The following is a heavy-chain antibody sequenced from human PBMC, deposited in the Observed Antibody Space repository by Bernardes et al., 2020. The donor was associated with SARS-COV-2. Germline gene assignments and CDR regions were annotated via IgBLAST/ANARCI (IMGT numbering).Heavy chain of an antibody. D-gene: IGHD1-26*01. J-gene: IGHJ4*02. CDR3: ARGRGNHYDD. CDR1: GGSFSAYY. Sequence: SETLSLTCAVYGGSFSAYYWTWIRQPPGKGLEWLGEINHSGSTNYNASLQSRVTISVDTSKNEFSLKLSSVTAADTAVYYCARGRGNHYDDWGQGTLVTVPP. CDR2: INHSGST. V-gene: IGHV4-34*01.